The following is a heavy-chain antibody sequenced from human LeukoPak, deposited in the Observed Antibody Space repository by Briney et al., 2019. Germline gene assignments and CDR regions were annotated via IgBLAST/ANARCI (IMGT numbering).Heavy chain of an antibody. CDR2: INHSGST. CDR1: GGSLSGYY. Sequence: SETLSLTCAVYGGSLSGYYWSWIRQPPGKGLEWIGEINHSGSTNYNPSLKSRVTISVDTSKNQFSLKLSSVTAADTAVYYCATRGVEMKDLNIVVVPAAMSYWGQGTLVTVSS. D-gene: IGHD2-2*01. V-gene: IGHV4-34*01. CDR3: ATRGVEMKDLNIVVVPAAMSY. J-gene: IGHJ4*02.